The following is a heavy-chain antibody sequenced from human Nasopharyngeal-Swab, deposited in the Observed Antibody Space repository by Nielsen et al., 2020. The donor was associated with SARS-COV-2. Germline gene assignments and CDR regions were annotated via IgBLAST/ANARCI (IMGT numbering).Heavy chain of an antibody. V-gene: IGHV1-18*01. CDR3: ARVGAMVRGVIIPNPIDY. J-gene: IGHJ4*02. CDR1: GYTFTSYG. CDR2: ISAYNGNT. D-gene: IGHD3-10*01. Sequence: ASVEVSCKASGYTFTSYGISWVRQAPGQGLEWMGWISAYNGNTNYAQKLRGRVTMTTDTSTSTAYMELRSLRSDDTAVYYCARVGAMVRGVIIPNPIDYWGQGTLVTVSS.